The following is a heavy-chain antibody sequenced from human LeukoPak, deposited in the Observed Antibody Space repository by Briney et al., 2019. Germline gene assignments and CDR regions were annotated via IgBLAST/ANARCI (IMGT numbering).Heavy chain of an antibody. CDR3: ARDLSGFLYGSGSYFDY. J-gene: IGHJ4*02. V-gene: IGHV3-21*01. Sequence: KSGGSLRLSRVASGFTFSSYSMNWVRQAPGKGLEWVSSISSSSSYIYYADSVKGRFTISRDNAKNSLYLQMNSLRAEDTAVYYCARDLSGFLYGSGSYFDYWGQGTLVTVSS. CDR1: GFTFSSYS. D-gene: IGHD3-10*01. CDR2: ISSSSSYI.